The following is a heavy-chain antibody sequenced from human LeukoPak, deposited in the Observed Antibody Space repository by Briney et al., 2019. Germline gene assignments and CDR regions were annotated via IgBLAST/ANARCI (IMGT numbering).Heavy chain of an antibody. V-gene: IGHV4-30-4*01. CDR2: IYYSGST. J-gene: IGHJ5*02. D-gene: IGHD2-2*02. CDR3: ARGGIVVVPAAISWFDP. Sequence: PSQTQSLTCTVSGGSISSGDYYWSWIRQPPGKGLEWIGYIYYSGSTYYNPSLKSRVTISVDTSKNQFSLKLSSVTAADTAVYYCARGGIVVVPAAISWFDPWGQGTLVTVSS. CDR1: GGSISSGDYY.